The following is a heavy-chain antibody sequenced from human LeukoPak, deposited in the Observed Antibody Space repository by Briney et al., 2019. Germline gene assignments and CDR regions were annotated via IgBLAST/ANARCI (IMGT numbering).Heavy chain of an antibody. J-gene: IGHJ6*03. CDR2: IGGNSDYA. D-gene: IGHD3-16*01. V-gene: IGHV3-23*01. Sequence: PGGSLRLSCAASGFIFSTNAMAWVRQAPGKGLEWVSAIGGNSDYAFYADSVKGRFTISRDNSKNTLYLQMNSLRAEDTAVYYCAKAGFSLATYYYYYYMDVWGKGTTVTVSS. CDR1: GFIFSTNA. CDR3: AKAGFSLATYYYYYYMDV.